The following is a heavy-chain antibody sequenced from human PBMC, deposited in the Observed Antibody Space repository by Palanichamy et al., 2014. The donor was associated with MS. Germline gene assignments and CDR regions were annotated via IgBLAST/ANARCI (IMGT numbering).Heavy chain of an antibody. CDR2: ISGSGSST. J-gene: IGHJ4*02. CDR3: TKRASSSWRGWDDF. Sequence: EVQLLESGGGLVQPGGSLRLSCAVSGFTFSSYAMSWVRQAPGKGLEWISTISGSGSSTYYADSGKGRFTISRDNSKNMLYLQMNSLRVDDTAVYYCTKRASSSWRGWDDFWGQGTLVTVSS. CDR1: GFTFSSYA. D-gene: IGHD6-13*01. V-gene: IGHV3-23*01.